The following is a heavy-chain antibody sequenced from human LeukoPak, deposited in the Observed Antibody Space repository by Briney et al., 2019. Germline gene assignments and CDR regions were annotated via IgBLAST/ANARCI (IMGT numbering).Heavy chain of an antibody. CDR1: GGSFSGYY. CDR2: INHSGST. CDR3: ARGRTGYCSGGSRYWFDP. Sequence: PSETLSLTCAVYGGSFSGYYWSWIRQPPGKGLEWIGEINHSGSTNYNPSLKSRVTISVDTSKNQFSLKLSSVTAADTAVYYCARGRTGYCSGGSRYWFDPWGQGTLVTVSS. J-gene: IGHJ5*02. D-gene: IGHD2-15*01. V-gene: IGHV4-34*01.